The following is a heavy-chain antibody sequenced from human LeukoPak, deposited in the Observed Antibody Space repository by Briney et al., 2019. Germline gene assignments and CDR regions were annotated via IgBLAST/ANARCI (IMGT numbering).Heavy chain of an antibody. CDR2: IYHSGST. D-gene: IGHD1-26*01. V-gene: IGHV4-38-2*02. CDR3: ATIVGARGLGY. J-gene: IGHJ4*02. Sequence: KPSETLSLTCTVSGYSISSGYYWGWIRQPPGKGLEWIGSIYHSGSTYYNPSLNSRVTISVDTSKNQFSLKLSSVTAADTAVYYCATIVGARGLGYWGQGTLVTVSS. CDR1: GYSISSGYY.